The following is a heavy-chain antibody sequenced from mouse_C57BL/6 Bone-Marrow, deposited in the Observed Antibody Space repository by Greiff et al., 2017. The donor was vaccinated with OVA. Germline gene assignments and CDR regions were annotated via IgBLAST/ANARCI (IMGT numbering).Heavy chain of an antibody. CDR2: IYPGSGSS. D-gene: IGHD1-1*01. CDR3: AREGRIYYYGSSYTFAY. J-gene: IGHJ3*01. V-gene: IGHV1-55*01. CDR1: GYTFTSYW. Sequence: QVQLQQPGAELVKPGASVKMSCKASGYTFTSYWITWVKQRPGQGLEWIGDIYPGSGSSNYNEKFKSKATLTVATSSSTAYMQLSSLTSEDSAVYDCAREGRIYYYGSSYTFAYWGQGTLVTVSA.